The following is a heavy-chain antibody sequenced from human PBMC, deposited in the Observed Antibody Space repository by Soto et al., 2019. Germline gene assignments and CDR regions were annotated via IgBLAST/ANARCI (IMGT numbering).Heavy chain of an antibody. J-gene: IGHJ5*02. CDR2: IGFAGDT. CDR3: LRGLTRGFDA. Sequence: GGSLRLSCGASGVIFSNFDMHWVRQITEKGLEWVSGIGFAGDTNYSGSVKGRFTISRANAKTSLFLQMNSLRVGDTDVYYCLRGLTRGFDAWGQGTLVTVSS. V-gene: IGHV3-13*01. CDR1: GVIFSNFD.